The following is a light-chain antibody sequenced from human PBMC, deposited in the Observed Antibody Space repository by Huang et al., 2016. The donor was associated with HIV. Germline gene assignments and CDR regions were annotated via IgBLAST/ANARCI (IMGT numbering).Light chain of an antibody. CDR2: ASS. V-gene: IGKV3-15*01. Sequence: EILMTQSLGTLSVAPGERATLSCRASQNINTNLAWFHQKPGQAPRLLIYASSTRTADFPARFSGSGSRTEFTLTISSLQSEDIAVYYCQQYNDWPRSFGQGTKVEIK. CDR3: QQYNDWPRS. CDR1: QNINTN. J-gene: IGKJ1*01.